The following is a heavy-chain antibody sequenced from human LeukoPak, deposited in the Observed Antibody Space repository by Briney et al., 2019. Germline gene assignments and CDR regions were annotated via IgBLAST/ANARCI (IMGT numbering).Heavy chain of an antibody. CDR2: ISTSGSTI. CDR1: GFTFSDYY. V-gene: IGHV3-11*04. D-gene: IGHD1-7*01. J-gene: IGHJ4*02. Sequence: GGSLRLSCAASGFTFSDYYMSSIRQAPGKGLEWVSYISTSGSTIYYADSVKGRFTISRDNAKNSLFLQMNSLRDEDTAVYFCARAENNWNYVLDYWGQGTLVTVSS. CDR3: ARAENNWNYVLDY.